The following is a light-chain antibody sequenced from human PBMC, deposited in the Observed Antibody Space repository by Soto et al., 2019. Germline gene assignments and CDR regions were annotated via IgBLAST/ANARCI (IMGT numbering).Light chain of an antibody. CDR3: QQYGTSFT. CDR2: GAS. V-gene: IGKV3-20*01. CDR1: QSVSSSY. J-gene: IGKJ4*01. Sequence: EIVLTQSPGTLSLSPGERATLSCSASQSVSSSYLAWYQQKPGQAPRLLIYGASSGATGIPDRFSGSGAGTDFTLTISRLEPEDFAVYYCQQYGTSFTFGGVTKVEIK.